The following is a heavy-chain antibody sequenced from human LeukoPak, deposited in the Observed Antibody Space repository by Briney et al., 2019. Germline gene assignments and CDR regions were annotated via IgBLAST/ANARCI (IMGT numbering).Heavy chain of an antibody. CDR3: ARASTVLRAFDI. CDR2: INHSGST. CDR1: GGSFSGYY. J-gene: IGHJ3*02. D-gene: IGHD4-17*01. Sequence: SETLSLTCAVYGGSFSGYYWSWIRQPPGKGLEWIGEINHSGSTNYNPSLKSRVTISVDTSENQFSLKLSSVTAADTAVYYCARASTVLRAFDIWGQGTMVTVSS. V-gene: IGHV4-34*01.